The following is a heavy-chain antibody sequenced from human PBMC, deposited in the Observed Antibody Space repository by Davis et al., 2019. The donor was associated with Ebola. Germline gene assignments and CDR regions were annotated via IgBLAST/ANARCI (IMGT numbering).Heavy chain of an antibody. V-gene: IGHV3-11*06. CDR3: AREMVRYYYGMDV. CDR2: ISSSSSYT. CDR1: GFTFSDYY. Sequence: GESLKISCAASGFTFSDYYMSWIRQAPGKGLEWVSYISSSSSYTNYADSVKGRFTISRDNAKNSLYLQMNSLRAEDTAVYYCAREMVRYYYGMDVWGQGTTVTVSS. D-gene: IGHD2-8*01. J-gene: IGHJ6*02.